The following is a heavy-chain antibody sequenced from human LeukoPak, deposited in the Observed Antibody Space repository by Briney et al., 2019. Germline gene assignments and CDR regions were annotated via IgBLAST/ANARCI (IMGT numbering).Heavy chain of an antibody. D-gene: IGHD3-10*01. CDR2: ISSSSSTI. V-gene: IGHV3-48*02. J-gene: IGHJ3*02. Sequence: GGALRLSCAASGFTFSSYSMNWVRQALEKGLEWVSHISSSSSTIYYADSVKGRFTISRDNAKNSLYLQMNSLRDEDTAVYYCARDRERITMVRGVIINAFDIWGQGTMVTVSS. CDR3: ARDRERITMVRGVIINAFDI. CDR1: GFTFSSYS.